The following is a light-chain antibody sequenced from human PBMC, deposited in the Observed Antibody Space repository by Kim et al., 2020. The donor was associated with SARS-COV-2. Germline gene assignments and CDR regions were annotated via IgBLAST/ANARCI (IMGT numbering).Light chain of an antibody. J-gene: IGKJ1*01. CDR3: QQYDGWPRT. Sequence: EIVMTQSPATLSVSPGERATLSCRASQSINGNLAWYQQKPGQAPRLLIYSASTRATGFPARFDGSGSGTEFTLTISSLQSEDFAVYYCQQYDGWPRTFGQGTKVDIK. CDR2: SAS. CDR1: QSINGN. V-gene: IGKV3-15*01.